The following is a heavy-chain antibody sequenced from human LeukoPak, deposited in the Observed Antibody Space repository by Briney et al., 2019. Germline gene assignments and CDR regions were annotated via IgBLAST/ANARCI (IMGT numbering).Heavy chain of an antibody. CDR1: GGSISSYY. CDR2: IYTSGST. D-gene: IGHD5-18*01. Sequence: SETLSLTCTVSGGSISSYYWSWIRQPAGKGLEWIGRIYTSGSTNYNPSIKSRVTMSVDTSKNQFSLKLSSVTAADTAVYYCARGQRGYSYGRRLYYFDYWGQGTLVTVSS. CDR3: ARGQRGYSYGRRLYYFDY. J-gene: IGHJ4*02. V-gene: IGHV4-4*07.